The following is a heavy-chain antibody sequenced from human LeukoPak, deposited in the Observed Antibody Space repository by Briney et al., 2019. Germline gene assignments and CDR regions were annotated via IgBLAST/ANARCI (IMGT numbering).Heavy chain of an antibody. J-gene: IGHJ5*02. V-gene: IGHV4-34*01. D-gene: IGHD3-9*01. CDR2: INHSGST. Sequence: SETLSLTCAVYGGSFSGYYWSWIRQPPGKGLEWIGEINHSGSTNYNPSLKSRVTISVDTSKNQFSLKLSSVTAADTAVYYCARLQYYDILTGGNNWFDPWGQGTLVTVSS. CDR3: ARLQYYDILTGGNNWFDP. CDR1: GGSFSGYY.